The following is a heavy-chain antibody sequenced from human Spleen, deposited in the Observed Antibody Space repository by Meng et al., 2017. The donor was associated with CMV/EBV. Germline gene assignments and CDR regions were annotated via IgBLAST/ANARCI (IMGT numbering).Heavy chain of an antibody. CDR1: GFALSSYA. Sequence: ESLKLSCAASGFALSSYAMSWVRQAPGKGLEWVSPVGGNGGSTACADSVKGRFTISRDNSRNRLYLQMISLRVEDTAVYYCAKVARAGSSSWFDSWGQGTLVTVSS. J-gene: IGHJ5*01. CDR2: VGGNGGST. CDR3: AKVARAGSSSWFDS. V-gene: IGHV3-23*01. D-gene: IGHD6-13*01.